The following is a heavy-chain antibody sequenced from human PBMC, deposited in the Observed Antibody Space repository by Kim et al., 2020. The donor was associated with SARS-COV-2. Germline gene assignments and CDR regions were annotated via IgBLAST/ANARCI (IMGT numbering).Heavy chain of an antibody. CDR3: ARDTTLLGVSYYYYGMDV. CDR2: IIPIFGTA. Sequence: SVKVSCKASGGTFSSYAISWVRQAPGQGLEWMGGIIPIFGTANYAQKFQGRVTITADESTSTAYMELSSLRSEDTAVYYCARDTTLLGVSYYYYGMDVWGQGTTVTVSS. D-gene: IGHD1-26*01. CDR1: GGTFSSYA. J-gene: IGHJ6*02. V-gene: IGHV1-69*13.